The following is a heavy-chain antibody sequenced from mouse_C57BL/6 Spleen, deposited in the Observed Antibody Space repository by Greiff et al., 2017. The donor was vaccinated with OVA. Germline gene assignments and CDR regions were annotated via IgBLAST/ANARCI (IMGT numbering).Heavy chain of an antibody. J-gene: IGHJ1*03. D-gene: IGHD1-1*01. CDR1: GFNIKDYY. CDR3: ARDYGSSYWYFDV. CDR2: IDPEDGET. V-gene: IGHV14-2*01. Sequence: VQLQQSGAELVKPGASVKLSCTASGFNIKDYYMHWVKQRTEQGLEWIGRIDPEDGETKYAPKFQGKVTITADTSSNTAYLQLSSLTSEDTAVYCCARDYGSSYWYFDVWGTGTTVTVSS.